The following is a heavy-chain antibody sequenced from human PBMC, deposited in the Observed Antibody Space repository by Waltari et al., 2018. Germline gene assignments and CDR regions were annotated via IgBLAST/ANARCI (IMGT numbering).Heavy chain of an antibody. D-gene: IGHD6-19*01. CDR3: AKGLLIAVAGRGVDY. CDR1: GFTFRSYA. Sequence: QVQLVESGGGVVQPGRSLRPSCAASGFTFRSYAMPWVRQAPGKGLEWVAVISYDGSNKYYADSVKGRFTISRDNSKNTLYLQMNSLRAEDTAVYYCAKGLLIAVAGRGVDYWGQGTLVTVSS. V-gene: IGHV3-30*18. CDR2: ISYDGSNK. J-gene: IGHJ4*02.